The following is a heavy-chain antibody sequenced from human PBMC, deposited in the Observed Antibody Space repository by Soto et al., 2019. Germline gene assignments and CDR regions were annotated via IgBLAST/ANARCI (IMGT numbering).Heavy chain of an antibody. Sequence: QVQLVESGGGVVQPGRSLGLSCAASGFTFNTYGMHWVRQAPGKGLEWVAAISYDAVNKYYADSVKGRFTISRDNSKNTLYVQMNSLKPEDTAVYYCARSPQPTRGIHWYFDFWGRGILVAVSS. V-gene: IGHV3-30*03. J-gene: IGHJ2*01. CDR1: GFTFNTYG. CDR3: ARSPQPTRGIHWYFDF. D-gene: IGHD2-2*01. CDR2: ISYDAVNK.